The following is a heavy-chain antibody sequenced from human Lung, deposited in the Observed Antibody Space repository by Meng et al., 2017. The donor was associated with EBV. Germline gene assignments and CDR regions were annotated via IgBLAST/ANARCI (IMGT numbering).Heavy chain of an antibody. CDR3: GTLKYTSGFYGPAY. D-gene: IGHD6-19*01. Sequence: QVQLVQSGSELKKPVASVKVSCKASGYIFTRYPMNWVRQAPGQGLEWMGWISTNTGNPTYAQGFTGRFVFSVDISVSTAYLQISSLKAEDTAVYYCGTLKYTSGFYGPAYWGQGALVTVSS. J-gene: IGHJ4*02. V-gene: IGHV7-4-1*02. CDR1: GYIFTRYP. CDR2: ISTNTGNP.